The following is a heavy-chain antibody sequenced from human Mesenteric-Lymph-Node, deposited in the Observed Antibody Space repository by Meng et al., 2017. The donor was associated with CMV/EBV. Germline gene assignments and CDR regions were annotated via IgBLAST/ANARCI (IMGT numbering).Heavy chain of an antibody. D-gene: IGHD2/OR15-2a*01. CDR1: GVSVTSGAYH. CDR2: IYGTGIT. V-gene: IGHV4-61*08. J-gene: IGHJ4*02. CDR3: AKSRSSTPGIVDD. Sequence: VQLQVSGPGLVKPSETLSLTCIVSGVSVTSGAYHWSWIRQSPGKGLEWIGYIYGTGITIYNPSLKSRVTILLETSKNQFSLKLNSVTTADTAVYYCAKSRSSTPGIVDDWGQGTLVTVSS.